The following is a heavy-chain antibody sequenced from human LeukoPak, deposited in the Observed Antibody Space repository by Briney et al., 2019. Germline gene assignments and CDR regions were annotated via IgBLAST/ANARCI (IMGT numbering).Heavy chain of an antibody. CDR3: ARDHGDYVGSYFDY. CDR1: GGTFSSYA. J-gene: IGHJ4*02. CDR2: IIPIFGTA. Sequence: GASVKVSCKASGGTFSSYAISWVRQAPGQGLEWMGRIIPIFGTANYAQKFQGRVTITTDESTSTAYMELSSLRSEDTAVYYCARDHGDYVGSYFDYWGQGTLVTVSS. D-gene: IGHD4-17*01. V-gene: IGHV1-69*05.